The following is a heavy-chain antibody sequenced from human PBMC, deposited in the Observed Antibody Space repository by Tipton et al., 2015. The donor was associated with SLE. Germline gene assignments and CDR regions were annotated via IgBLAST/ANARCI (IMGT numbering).Heavy chain of an antibody. CDR3: ARGVAGYYFYYYLDV. CDR2: INYRGRT. D-gene: IGHD2-15*01. J-gene: IGHJ6*03. CDR1: GGSFTNNY. V-gene: IGHV4-34*01. Sequence: TLSLTCAVYGGSFTNNYWTWVRRPPGKGLEWIGEINYRGRTNYNPSLKSRITVSVDSSKNQFSLKLTSVTAADTAVYYCARGVAGYYFYYYLDVWGSGTAVTVSS.